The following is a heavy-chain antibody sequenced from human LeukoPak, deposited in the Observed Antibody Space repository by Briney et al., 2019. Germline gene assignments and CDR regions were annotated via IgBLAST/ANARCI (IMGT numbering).Heavy chain of an antibody. J-gene: IGHJ4*02. CDR1: GYTFTSYG. CDR2: IIPILGIA. Sequence: ASVKVSCKASGYTFTSYGISWVRQAPGQGLEWMGRIIPILGIANYAQKFQGRVTITADKSTSTAYMELSSLRSEDTAVYYCASLVGATRYLDYWGQGTLVTVSS. CDR3: ASLVGATRYLDY. V-gene: IGHV1-69*04. D-gene: IGHD1-26*01.